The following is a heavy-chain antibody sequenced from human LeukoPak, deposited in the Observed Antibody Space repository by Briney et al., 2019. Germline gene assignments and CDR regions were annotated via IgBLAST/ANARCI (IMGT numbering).Heavy chain of an antibody. CDR1: GFTVSGNY. V-gene: IGHV3-53*01. D-gene: IGHD6-19*01. J-gene: IGHJ4*02. CDR2: MYASGTT. CDR3: AREGGPYSSTLRGC. Sequence: PGGSLRLSCVVSGFTVSGNYMSWVRQAPGKGLEWVSIMYASGTTDYADSVKGRFTISRDNPKNTLYLQMSSLRVEDTAVYYCAREGGPYSSTLRGCWGQGTLVTVSS.